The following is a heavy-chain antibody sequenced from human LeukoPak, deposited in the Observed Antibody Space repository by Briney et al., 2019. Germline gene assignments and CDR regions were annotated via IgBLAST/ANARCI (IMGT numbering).Heavy chain of an antibody. CDR1: GYSFTSYA. J-gene: IGHJ3*02. Sequence: EASVTVSCTASGYSFTSYAMNWVRQAPGQGLEWMGWINIKTGIPTYAQGFTGRLVFSLDTSVSTAYLQINSLKTEDTAVYYCAREGPFDFWSNDPFDIWGQGTMVTVSS. V-gene: IGHV7-4-1*02. D-gene: IGHD3-3*01. CDR2: INIKTGIP. CDR3: AREGPFDFWSNDPFDI.